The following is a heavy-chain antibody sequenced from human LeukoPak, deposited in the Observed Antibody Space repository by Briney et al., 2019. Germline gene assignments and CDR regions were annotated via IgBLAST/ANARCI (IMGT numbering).Heavy chain of an antibody. V-gene: IGHV4-59*01. CDR1: GGSIRNDY. D-gene: IGHD2/OR15-2a*01. J-gene: IGHJ4*02. Sequence: PSETLSLTCTVSGGSIRNDYWSWIRQSPGKGLEWIGDIYDDGSTNYNPSLTSRVSISLDTSKNQFSLKLSSVTAADTAVYYCARSRSYNSRSFYEFDSWGQGTLVTVSS. CDR2: IYDDGST. CDR3: ARSRSYNSRSFYEFDS.